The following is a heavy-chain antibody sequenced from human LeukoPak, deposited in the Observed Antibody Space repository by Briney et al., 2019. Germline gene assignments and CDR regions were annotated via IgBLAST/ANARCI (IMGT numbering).Heavy chain of an antibody. CDR2: ISWDGDST. J-gene: IGHJ4*02. CDR3: AEDIYVKGAVGAFDY. CDR1: GFTFDDYT. Sequence: GGSLRHSCAASGFTFDDYTMHWVRQAPGKGLQWVSLISWDGDSTYYADSVKGRFTISRDNSKNSLYLQMNSLTTEDSALYYCAEDIYVKGAVGAFDYWGQGTLVTVSS. D-gene: IGHD1-26*01. V-gene: IGHV3-43*01.